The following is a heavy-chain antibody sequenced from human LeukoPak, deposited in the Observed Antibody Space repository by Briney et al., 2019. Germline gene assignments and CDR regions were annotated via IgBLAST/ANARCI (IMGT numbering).Heavy chain of an antibody. V-gene: IGHV3-21*01. CDR1: GFTFSSYS. CDR3: ARLHTRYCSSTSCYYGYFDY. Sequence: PGGSLRLSCAASGFTFSSYSMNWVRQAPGKGLEWVSSISSSSSYIYYADSVKGRFTISRDNAKNSLYLQMNSLRAEDTAVYYCARLHTRYCSSTSCYYGYFDYWGQGTLVTVSS. CDR2: ISSSSSYI. D-gene: IGHD2-2*01. J-gene: IGHJ4*02.